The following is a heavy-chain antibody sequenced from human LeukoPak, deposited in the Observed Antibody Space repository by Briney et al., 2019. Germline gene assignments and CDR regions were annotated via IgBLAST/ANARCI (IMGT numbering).Heavy chain of an antibody. J-gene: IGHJ5*02. CDR1: GYTFTGYY. CDR3: ARAGSSWTLDWFDP. V-gene: IGHV1-2*04. Sequence: ASVKVSCKASGYTFTGYYMHWVRQAPGQGLEWMGWINPNSGGTNYAQKFQGWVTMTRDTSISTAYMELSRLRSDDTAVYYCARAGSSWTLDWFDPWGQGTLVTVSS. D-gene: IGHD6-13*01. CDR2: INPNSGGT.